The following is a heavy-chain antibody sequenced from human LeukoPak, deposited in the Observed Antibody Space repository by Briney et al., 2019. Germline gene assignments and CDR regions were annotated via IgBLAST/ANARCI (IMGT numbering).Heavy chain of an antibody. Sequence: PGGSLRLSCADSEFTFSTYWMSWVRQAPGKGLEWVASIKQDGSERYYVDFVKGRFTISRDNAKNSLYLQMNSLRPEDTAFYYCAKGRYSGIIAYWGQGTLVTVSS. D-gene: IGHD1-26*01. CDR2: IKQDGSER. V-gene: IGHV3-7*03. CDR1: EFTFSTYW. J-gene: IGHJ4*02. CDR3: AKGRYSGIIAY.